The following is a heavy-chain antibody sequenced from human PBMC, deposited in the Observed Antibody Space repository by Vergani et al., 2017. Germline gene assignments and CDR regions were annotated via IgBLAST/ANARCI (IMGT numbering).Heavy chain of an antibody. CDR3: ARGREGRYAHYFDY. CDR1: GFTFISHA. J-gene: IGHJ4*02. CDR2: IKNTGDST. D-gene: IGHD3-16*01. Sequence: EVQLLQSEGAVVQPGGSLRLSCVASGFTFISHAMSWVRQGHGQGLEWVSSIKNTGDSTHYADSVKGRFTISRDNARNSLYLRMSNLRAEDTAVYYCARGREGRYAHYFDYWGQGNLVTVSS. V-gene: IGHV3-23*01.